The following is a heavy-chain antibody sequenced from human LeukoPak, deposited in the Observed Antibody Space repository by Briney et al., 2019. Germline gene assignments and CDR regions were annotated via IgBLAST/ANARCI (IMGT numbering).Heavy chain of an antibody. V-gene: IGHV1-24*01. CDR3: ATSKGLWFGSDSYYYYGMDV. Sequence: ASVTVSCKVSGYTLTELSMHWVRQAPGKGREWMGGFDPEDGETIYAQKFQGRVTMTEGTSTDTAYMELSSLRSEDTAVYYCATSKGLWFGSDSYYYYGMDVWGKGTTVTVSS. CDR2: FDPEDGET. D-gene: IGHD3-10*01. J-gene: IGHJ6*04. CDR1: GYTLTELS.